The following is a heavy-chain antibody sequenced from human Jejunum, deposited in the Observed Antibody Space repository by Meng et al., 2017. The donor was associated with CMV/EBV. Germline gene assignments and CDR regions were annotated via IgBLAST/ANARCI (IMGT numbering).Heavy chain of an antibody. V-gene: IGHV4-30-4*08. J-gene: IGHJ4*02. CDR2: IYNNGNT. CDR1: GGFVSGDYS. CDR3: AGLFQYDILTGSWY. D-gene: IGHD3-9*01. Sequence: QVHVHESGPGRVKPSQTLSLTCMVSGGFVSGDYSWSWIRQSPGKGLEWIGYIYNNGNTDYNPSLKSRVSISVDTSKNEVSLTLRSVTAADTAVYYCAGLFQYDILTGSWYWGQGTMVTVSS.